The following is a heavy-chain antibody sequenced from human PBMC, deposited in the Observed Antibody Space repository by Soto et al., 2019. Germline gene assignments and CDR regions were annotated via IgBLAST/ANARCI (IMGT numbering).Heavy chain of an antibody. Sequence: SVKVSCKASATTFSNYAISWVRQAPGQGLEWMGGIIPIFGPANFAKKFQGRVTITADESTTTAYMELSSLTSEDTAVYYCATGSFTSTGGRIGYHYNAMDVWGQGTTVTVSS. CDR3: ATGSFTSTGGRIGYHYNAMDV. CDR2: IIPIFGPA. J-gene: IGHJ6*02. CDR1: ATTFSNYA. D-gene: IGHD1-1*01. V-gene: IGHV1-69*13.